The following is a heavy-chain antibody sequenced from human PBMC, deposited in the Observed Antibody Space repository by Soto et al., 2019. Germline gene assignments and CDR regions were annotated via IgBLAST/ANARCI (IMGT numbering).Heavy chain of an antibody. CDR1: GFRLRSYA. Sequence: GGSLRPSCSASGFRLRSYAMTLVRQAPGKGLEWVSGITASGEKLYYADSVKGRFTVSRDNSKNTLFLQMHSLRADDTAVNYCARDCSSSSCSVWAYWGQGTLVTVSS. D-gene: IGHD2-2*01. CDR2: ITASGEKL. V-gene: IGHV3-23*01. CDR3: ARDCSSSSCSVWAY. J-gene: IGHJ4*02.